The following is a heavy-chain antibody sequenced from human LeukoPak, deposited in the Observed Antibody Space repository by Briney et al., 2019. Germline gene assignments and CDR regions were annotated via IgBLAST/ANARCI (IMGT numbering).Heavy chain of an antibody. D-gene: IGHD3-9*01. CDR2: ISSSGSTI. V-gene: IGHV3-11*01. CDR3: ARDPAHYDILTGYY. J-gene: IGHJ4*02. Sequence: PGGSLSLSCAASGFTFSDYYMSWIRQAPGKGLEWVSYISSSGSTIYYADSVKGRFTISRDNAKNSLYLQMNSLRAEDTAVYYCARDPAHYDILTGYYWGQGTLVTVSS. CDR1: GFTFSDYY.